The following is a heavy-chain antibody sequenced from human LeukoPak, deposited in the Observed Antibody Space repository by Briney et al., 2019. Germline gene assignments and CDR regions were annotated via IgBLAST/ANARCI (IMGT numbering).Heavy chain of an antibody. V-gene: IGHV4-34*01. J-gene: IGHJ6*02. CDR3: ARGISSSWYSYYYYGMDV. CDR2: INHSGST. CDR1: GGSISSYY. Sequence: SETLSLTCTVSGGSISSYYWSWIRQPPGKGLEWIGEINHSGSTNYNPSLKSRVTISVDTSKNQFSLKLSSVTAADTAVYYCARGISSSWYSYYYYGMDVWGQGTTVTVSS. D-gene: IGHD6-13*01.